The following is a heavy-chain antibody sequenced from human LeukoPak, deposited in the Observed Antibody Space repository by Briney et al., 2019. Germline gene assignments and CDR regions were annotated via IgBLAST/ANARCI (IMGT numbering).Heavy chain of an antibody. CDR3: ARSIPGDY. CDR1: GFTVSSNY. Sequence: PGGSLRLSCAASGFTVSSNYMNWVRQSPGKGLEWLSYISSSGSAIYYADSVKGRFTISRDNAKNSLYLQMNSLRADDTAAYHCARSIPGDYWGQGTLVTVSS. J-gene: IGHJ4*02. CDR2: ISSSGSAI. V-gene: IGHV3-48*01.